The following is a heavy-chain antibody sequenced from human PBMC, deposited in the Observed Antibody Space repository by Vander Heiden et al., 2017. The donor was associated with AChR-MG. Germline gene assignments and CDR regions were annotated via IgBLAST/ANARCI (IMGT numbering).Heavy chain of an antibody. CDR2: ISGSAGST. D-gene: IGHD5-18*01. V-gene: IGHV3-23*01. J-gene: IGHJ5*02. CDR3: AKDLVIQRLSPGKWFDP. CDR1: GFPFSCNP. Sequence: EVHLLDNGGGLDHPRGSLRQPCAPSGFPFSCNPMCWVRQAPGEELEWVSAISGSAGSTYYADSVKGRVTISRDNSKNTRYLQMNSLRVEDKPVYYCAKDLVIQRLSPGKWFDPWGHGTLVTVSS.